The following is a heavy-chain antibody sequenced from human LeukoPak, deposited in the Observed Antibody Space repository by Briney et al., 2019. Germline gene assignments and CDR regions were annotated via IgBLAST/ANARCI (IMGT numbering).Heavy chain of an antibody. D-gene: IGHD3-22*01. CDR2: IYYSGNT. V-gene: IGHV4-59*01. CDR3: ARGYYDSSGYSNTFDI. J-gene: IGHJ3*02. Sequence: SETLPLTCTVSGASISSYYWSWIRQPPGKGLEWIGYIYYSGNTNYNPSLKSRVTISVDTSKNQFSLKLSSVTAADTAVYYCARGYYDSSGYSNTFDIWGQGTMVTVSS. CDR1: GASISSYY.